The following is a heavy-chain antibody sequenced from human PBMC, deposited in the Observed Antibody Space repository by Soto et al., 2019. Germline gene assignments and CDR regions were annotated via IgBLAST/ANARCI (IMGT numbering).Heavy chain of an antibody. CDR3: AGVGGYSYGNFDY. CDR1: GGTFSSYA. V-gene: IGHV1-69*13. CDR2: IIPIFGTA. D-gene: IGHD5-18*01. J-gene: IGHJ4*02. Sequence: SVKVSCKASGGTFSSYAISWLLQAPGQGLEWMGGIIPIFGTANYAQKFQGRVTITADESTSTAYMELSSLRSEDTAVYYCAGVGGYSYGNFDYWGQGTLVTVSS.